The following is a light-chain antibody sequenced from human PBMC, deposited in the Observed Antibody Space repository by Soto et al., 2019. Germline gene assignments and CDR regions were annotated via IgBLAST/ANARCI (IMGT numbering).Light chain of an antibody. CDR3: QQYYSTPPIT. J-gene: IGKJ3*01. Sequence: DIVMTQSPDSLAVSLGERATINCKSSQSVLYSSNNKNYLAWYQQKPGQPPKLLIYWASTRESGVPDRFSGSWSGTDFTLTSSSLQAEDVAVYYCQQYYSTPPITFGPGTKVDIK. CDR2: WAS. V-gene: IGKV4-1*01. CDR1: QSVLYSSNNKNY.